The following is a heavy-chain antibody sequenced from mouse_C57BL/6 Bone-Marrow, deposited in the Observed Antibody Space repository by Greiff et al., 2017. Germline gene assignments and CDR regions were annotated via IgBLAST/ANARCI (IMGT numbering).Heavy chain of an antibody. V-gene: IGHV1-55*01. Sequence: VQLQQPGAELVKPGASVKMSCKASGYTFTSYWITWVKQRPGQGLEWIGDIYPGSGSTNYNAKFKSKATLPVDTSSSTAYLQLSSLTSEDSAVYYCARGAYGSTMDYWGQGTTLTVSS. J-gene: IGHJ2*01. CDR1: GYTFTSYW. CDR2: IYPGSGST. CDR3: ARGAYGSTMDY. D-gene: IGHD1-1*01.